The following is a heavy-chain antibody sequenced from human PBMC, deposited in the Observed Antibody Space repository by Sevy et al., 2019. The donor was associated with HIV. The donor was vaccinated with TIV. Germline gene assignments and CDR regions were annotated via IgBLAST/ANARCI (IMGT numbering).Heavy chain of an antibody. J-gene: IGHJ3*02. CDR2: VYYIGGT. CDR3: ARRNDFAI. Sequence: SETLSLTCTVSGGSINSDHWNWIRQPPGKGLEWIGYVYYIGGTNYNPSLKNRVTISVDRTKNQFPLKLTSVTAADTAVYYCARRNDFAIWGQGTMVTVSS. V-gene: IGHV4-59*08. CDR1: GGSINSDH.